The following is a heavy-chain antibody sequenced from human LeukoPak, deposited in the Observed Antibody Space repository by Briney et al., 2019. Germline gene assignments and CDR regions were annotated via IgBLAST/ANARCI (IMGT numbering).Heavy chain of an antibody. J-gene: IGHJ6*02. CDR1: GFTVSSNY. CDR3: ASTIPITIFGVVIDYYYYGMDV. V-gene: IGHV3-53*01. CDR2: IYSGGST. Sequence: GGSLRLSCAASGFTVSSNYMSWVRQAPGKGLEWVSVIYSGGSTYYADSVRGRFTISRDNSKNTLYLRMNSLRAEDTAVYYCASTIPITIFGVVIDYYYYGMDVWGQGTTVTVSS. D-gene: IGHD3-3*01.